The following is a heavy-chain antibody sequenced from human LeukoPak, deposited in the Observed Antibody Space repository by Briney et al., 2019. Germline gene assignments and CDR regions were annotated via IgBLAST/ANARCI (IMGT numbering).Heavy chain of an antibody. CDR2: IYYSGST. CDR3: ARRDYYYGHFDY. CDR1: GGSISSSSYY. V-gene: IGHV4-39*01. J-gene: IGHJ4*02. D-gene: IGHD3-10*01. Sequence: SETLSPTCTVSGGSISSSSYYWGWIRQPPGKGLEWIGSIYYSGSTYYNPSLKSRVTISVDTSKNQFSLKLSSVTAADTAVYYCARRDYYYGHFDYWGQGTLVTVSS.